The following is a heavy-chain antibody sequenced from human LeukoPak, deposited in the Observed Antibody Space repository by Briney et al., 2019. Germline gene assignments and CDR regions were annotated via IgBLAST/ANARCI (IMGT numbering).Heavy chain of an antibody. D-gene: IGHD2-2*01. CDR2: IYHSGSS. Sequence: SGTPSLTCAVSGVSISSSNWWSWVRQPPGKGLEWIGEIYHSGSSNYNPSLKSRVTLSVDKSKNQFSLKLSSVTAADTAVYYCARYQVGADYYFDYWGQGTLVTVSS. V-gene: IGHV4-4*02. J-gene: IGHJ4*02. CDR1: GVSISSSNW. CDR3: ARYQVGADYYFDY.